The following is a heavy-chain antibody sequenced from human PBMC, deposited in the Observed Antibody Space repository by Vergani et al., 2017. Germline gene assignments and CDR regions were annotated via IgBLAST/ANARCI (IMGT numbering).Heavy chain of an antibody. CDR2: IDHTGRH. CDR3: ARVNTETNGHLYYYYYIDV. V-gene: IGHV4-34*01. Sequence: QVQLQQWGGGLLKPSETLSLTCVVNGGSFTSYHWTWIRQSPGEGLEWVGDIDHTGRHDYNPSLKSRLTMSVDKSRNQFSLTLNSVTATDTAIYFCARVNTETNGHLYYYYYIDVWGQGTAVTVS. D-gene: IGHD4-11*01. CDR1: GGSFTSYH. J-gene: IGHJ6*03.